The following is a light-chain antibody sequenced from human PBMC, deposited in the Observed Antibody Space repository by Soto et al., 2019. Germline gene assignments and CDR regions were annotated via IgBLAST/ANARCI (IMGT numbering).Light chain of an antibody. CDR3: RQYGRSLGLA. CDR2: GAS. V-gene: IGKV3-20*01. CDR1: QSVSSNF. J-gene: IGKJ4*01. Sequence: EIVLTQSPGTLSLSPGERATLSCRASQSVSSNFLAWYQEKPGQAPRLLIYGASSRATGIPDRFSGSGSGTDFTLTISRLEPEGFAVYYCRQYGRSLGLAFGGGTKVEIK.